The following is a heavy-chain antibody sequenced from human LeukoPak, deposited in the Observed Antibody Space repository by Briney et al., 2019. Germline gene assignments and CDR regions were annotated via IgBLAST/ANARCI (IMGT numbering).Heavy chain of an antibody. CDR3: ARGSTMIVVSKRPYAFDI. V-gene: IGHV1-18*01. Sequence: GASVKVSCKAYGYTFTSYGISWVRQAPGQGLEWMGWISAYNGNTNYAQKLQGRVTMTTDTSTSTAYMELRSLRSDDTAVYYCARGSTMIVVSKRPYAFDIWGQGTMVTVSS. J-gene: IGHJ3*02. CDR1: GYTFTSYG. D-gene: IGHD3-22*01. CDR2: ISAYNGNT.